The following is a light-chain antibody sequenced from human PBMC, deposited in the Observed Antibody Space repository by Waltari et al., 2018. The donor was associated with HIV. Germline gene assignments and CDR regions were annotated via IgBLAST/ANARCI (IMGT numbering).Light chain of an antibody. CDR2: EDS. V-gene: IGLV3-10*01. J-gene: IGLJ1*01. CDR3: YSTDTTGNRYV. Sequence: SYELTQPPSVSVSPGQTARITCSGDALPKKYASWYQQKSGQAPVLGIYEDSKRPSGIPERFSGSSSGTMATLTISGAQVEDEADYYCYSTDTTGNRYVFGAGTKVTVL. CDR1: ALPKKY.